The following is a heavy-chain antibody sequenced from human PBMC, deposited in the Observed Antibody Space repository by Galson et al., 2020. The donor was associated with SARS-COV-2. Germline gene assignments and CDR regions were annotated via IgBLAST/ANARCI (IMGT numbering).Heavy chain of an antibody. Sequence: SVKVSCKASGGTFSSYAISWVRQAPGQGLEWMGGIIPIFGTANYAQKFQGRVTITADESTSTAYMELSSLRSEDTAVYYCARTPKYCSGGSCYSLNYYYGMDVWGQGTTVTVSS. CDR3: ARTPKYCSGGSCYSLNYYYGMDV. CDR1: GGTFSSYA. D-gene: IGHD2-15*01. V-gene: IGHV1-69*13. CDR2: IIPIFGTA. J-gene: IGHJ6*02.